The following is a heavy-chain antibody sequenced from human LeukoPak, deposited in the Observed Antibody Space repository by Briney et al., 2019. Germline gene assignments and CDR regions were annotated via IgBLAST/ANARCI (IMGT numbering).Heavy chain of an antibody. CDR2: IYYSGST. V-gene: IGHV4-39*07. CDR3: ARAYSPPQWSPFDY. D-gene: IGHD6-13*01. CDR1: GGSISSSSNY. J-gene: IGHJ4*02. Sequence: SETLSLTCSVSGGSISSSSNYWGWIRQPPGKGLEWIGSIYYSGSTYYNPSLKSRVTISVDTSKNQFSLKLSSVTAADTAVYYCARAYSPPQWSPFDYWGQGTLVTVSS.